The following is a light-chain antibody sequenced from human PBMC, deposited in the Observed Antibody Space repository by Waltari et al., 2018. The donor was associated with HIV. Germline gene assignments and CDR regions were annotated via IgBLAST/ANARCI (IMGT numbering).Light chain of an antibody. V-gene: IGLV3-21*02. CDR1: NIESKS. Sequence: SYVLTQPPSVSVAPGQTARITCGGNNIESKSVHWYQQKPGQAPVLVVYDDSDPPSGIPERFSGSNSGNTATLTISRVEAGDEADYYWQVWDSSSDHTRVFGGGTKLTVL. CDR2: DDS. CDR3: QVWDSSSDHTRV. J-gene: IGLJ2*01.